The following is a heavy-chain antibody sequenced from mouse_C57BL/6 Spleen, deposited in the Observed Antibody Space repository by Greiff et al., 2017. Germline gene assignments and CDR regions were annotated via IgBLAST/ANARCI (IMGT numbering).Heavy chain of an antibody. CDR2: ISDGGSYT. CDR3: ARAGGYDYDGGAYFDY. Sequence: EVKLMESGGGLVKPGGSLKLSCAASGFTFSSYAMSWVRQTPEKRLEWVATISDGGSYTYYPDNVKGRFTISRDNAKNNLYLQMSNLKAEDTAMYYCARAGGYDYDGGAYFDYWGQGTTLTVSS. J-gene: IGHJ2*01. CDR1: GFTFSSYA. V-gene: IGHV5-4*03. D-gene: IGHD2-4*01.